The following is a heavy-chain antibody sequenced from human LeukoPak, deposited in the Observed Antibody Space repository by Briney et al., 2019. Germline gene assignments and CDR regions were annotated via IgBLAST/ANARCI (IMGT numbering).Heavy chain of an antibody. CDR3: ARAFGWLNAFDI. CDR2: LNSNSGNT. D-gene: IGHD3-9*01. CDR1: EYTFTSYD. J-gene: IGHJ3*02. Sequence: ASVKVSCKASEYTFTSYDINWVRQATGQGLEWMGWLNSNSGNTGYAQKFQGRVTMTRNTSISTAYMELSSLRSEDTAVYYCARAFGWLNAFDIWGQGTMVTISS. V-gene: IGHV1-8*01.